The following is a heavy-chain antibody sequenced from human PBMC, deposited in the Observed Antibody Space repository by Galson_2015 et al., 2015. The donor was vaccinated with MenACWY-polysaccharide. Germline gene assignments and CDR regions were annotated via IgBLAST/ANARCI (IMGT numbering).Heavy chain of an antibody. CDR1: GFSLCTSGVG. CDR2: IYWDDDK. CDR3: AHNAWQQLGDY. Sequence: PALVKPTQTLTLPCTFSGFSLCTSGVGVGWIRQPPGKALEWLALIYWDDDKRYSPSLKSRLTITKDTSKNQVVLTMTNMDPVDTATYYCAHNAWQQLGDYWGQGTLVTVSS. J-gene: IGHJ4*02. V-gene: IGHV2-5*02. D-gene: IGHD6-13*01.